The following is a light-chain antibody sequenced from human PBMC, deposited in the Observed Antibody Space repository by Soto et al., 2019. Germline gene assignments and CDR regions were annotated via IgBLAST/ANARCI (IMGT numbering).Light chain of an antibody. CDR1: SSNIGSNT. Sequence: QSVLTQPPSASGTPGQRVTISCSGSSSNIGSNTVNWYQQLPGAAPKLLVHSDNQRPSGVPDRFSGSRSGTSASLAISGLQSEDEADYYSATWDDSLNVYVLFGGGTKLTLL. V-gene: IGLV1-44*01. J-gene: IGLJ2*01. CDR3: ATWDDSLNVYVL. CDR2: SDN.